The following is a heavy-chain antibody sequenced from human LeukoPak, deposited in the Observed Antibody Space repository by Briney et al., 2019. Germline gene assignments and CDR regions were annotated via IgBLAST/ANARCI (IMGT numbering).Heavy chain of an antibody. D-gene: IGHD2/OR15-2a*01. V-gene: IGHV4-61*02. CDR3: ATGEFFYVY. CDR1: GASINSGSYY. J-gene: IGHJ4*02. CDR2: IYTSGST. Sequence: PSETLSLTCTVSGASINSGSYYWNWIRQPAGKGLEYIGRIYTSGSTNYNPSLKSRVTVSVGTSKNQFSLRLSSVTAADTAVYYCATGEFFYVYWGQGTLVTVSS.